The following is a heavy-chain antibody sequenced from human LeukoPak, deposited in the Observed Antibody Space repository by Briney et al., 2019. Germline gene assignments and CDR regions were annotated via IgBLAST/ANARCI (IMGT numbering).Heavy chain of an antibody. D-gene: IGHD2-21*02. V-gene: IGHV4-30-4*01. CDR3: ARTPTYCGGDCYYFDP. J-gene: IGHJ5*02. Sequence: ASETLSLTCTVSGGSISSGDYYWSWIRQPPGKGLEWIGYIYYSGSTYYNPSLKSRVTISVDTSKNQFSLKLSSVTAADTAMYFCARTPTYCGGDCYYFDPWGQGTLVTVSS. CDR1: GGSISSGDYY. CDR2: IYYSGST.